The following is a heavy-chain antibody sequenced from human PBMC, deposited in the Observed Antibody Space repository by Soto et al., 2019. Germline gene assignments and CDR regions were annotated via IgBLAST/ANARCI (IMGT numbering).Heavy chain of an antibody. CDR1: GFTFSSYA. CDR2: ISGSGGST. J-gene: IGHJ4*02. Sequence: GGSLRLSCAASGFTFSSYAMSWIRQAPGKGLEWVSAISGSGGSTYYADSVKGRFTISRDNSKNTLYLQMNSLRAEDTAVYYCASGSGSYYVNDYWGQGTLVTVSS. CDR3: ASGSGSYYVNDY. D-gene: IGHD3-10*01. V-gene: IGHV3-23*01.